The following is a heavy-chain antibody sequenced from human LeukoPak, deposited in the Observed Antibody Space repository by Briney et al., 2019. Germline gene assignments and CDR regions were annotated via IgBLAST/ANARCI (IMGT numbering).Heavy chain of an antibody. J-gene: IGHJ4*02. Sequence: PGGSLRLSCAASGFTFSSCWMNWVCQAPGKGLEWVANIKQDGSEKYYVDSVKGRFTISRDNAKNSLYLQMNSLRAEDTAVYYCVRERGYSSSWHTFWGQGTPVTVSS. V-gene: IGHV3-7*01. CDR2: IKQDGSEK. CDR3: VRERGYSSSWHTF. CDR1: GFTFSSCW. D-gene: IGHD6-13*01.